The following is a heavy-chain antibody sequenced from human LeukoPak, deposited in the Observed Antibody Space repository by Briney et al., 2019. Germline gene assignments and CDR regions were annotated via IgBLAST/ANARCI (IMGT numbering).Heavy chain of an antibody. D-gene: IGHD1-14*01. J-gene: IGHJ4*02. CDR1: GGSFSSYY. Sequence: SETLSLTCAVSGGSFSSYYWSCIRHPPPKGLQWIGEINHSGSNNYNPSLKSRVTISVDTSKNQFSLKLSSVTAADTVVYYCARTGRQHGLDYWGQGTLVTVSS. CDR2: INHSGSN. V-gene: IGHV4-34*01. CDR3: ARTGRQHGLDY.